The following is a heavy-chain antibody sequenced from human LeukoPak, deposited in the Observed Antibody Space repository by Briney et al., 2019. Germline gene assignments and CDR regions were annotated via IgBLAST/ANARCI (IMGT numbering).Heavy chain of an antibody. J-gene: IGHJ4*02. D-gene: IGHD3-3*01. CDR3: ARLDVGLDFWSGYTPVDY. V-gene: IGHV1-2*06. CDR1: GYTFTGYY. CDR2: INPNSGGT. Sequence: ASVKVSCKASGYTFTGYYMHWVRQAPGQGLEWIGRINPNSGGTNYAQKFQGRVTMTRDTSISTAYMELSRLRSDDTAVYYCARLDVGLDFWSGYTPVDYWGQGTLVTVSS.